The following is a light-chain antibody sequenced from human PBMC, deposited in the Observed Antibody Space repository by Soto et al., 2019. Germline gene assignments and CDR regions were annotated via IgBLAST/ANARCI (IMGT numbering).Light chain of an antibody. CDR3: QQYSSYSPYT. J-gene: IGKJ2*01. CDR2: EAS. Sequence: DIQMTQSPSTLSASIGDIVTITCRASQTVYTWLAWYQQKPGTAPKLLIYEASTLHSGVPSRFSGSGSGTEFTLVISRLQPDDLPTYYCQQYSSYSPYTFGQGTKVEI. V-gene: IGKV1-5*03. CDR1: QTVYTW.